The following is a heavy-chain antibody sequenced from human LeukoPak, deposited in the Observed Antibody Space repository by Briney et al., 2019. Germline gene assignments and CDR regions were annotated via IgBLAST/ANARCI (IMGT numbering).Heavy chain of an antibody. CDR3: ARDSLDGGNHPRFDY. D-gene: IGHD4-23*01. CDR2: IIPLFGTA. Sequence: SVKVSCKASGGTFFSYAISWVRQAPGQGLEWMGGIIPLFGTANYAQKFQGRVTITADESTSTAYMELSSLRSEDTAVYYCARDSLDGGNHPRFDYWGQGTLVTVSS. CDR1: GGTFFSYA. J-gene: IGHJ4*02. V-gene: IGHV1-69*13.